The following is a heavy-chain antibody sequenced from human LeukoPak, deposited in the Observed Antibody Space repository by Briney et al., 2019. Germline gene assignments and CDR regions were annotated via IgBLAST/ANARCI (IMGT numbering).Heavy chain of an antibody. J-gene: IGHJ6*02. CDR2: IYPGDSDT. D-gene: IGHD3-3*01. V-gene: IGHV5-51*01. Sequence: GESLKISCKGSGYSFTSYWIGWVRQMPGKGLEWMGIIYPGDSDTRYSPSFQGQVTISADKSIGTAYLQWSSLKASDTAMYYCARFSLELQNYYYYGMDVWGQGTTVTVSS. CDR1: GYSFTSYW. CDR3: ARFSLELQNYYYYGMDV.